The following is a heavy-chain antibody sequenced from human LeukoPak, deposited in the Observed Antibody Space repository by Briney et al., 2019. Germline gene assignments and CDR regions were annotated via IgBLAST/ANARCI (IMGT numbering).Heavy chain of an antibody. CDR2: IDDSGST. CDR1: GGSISSYY. Sequence: SETLSLTCTVSGGSISSYYWSWIRQPPGKGLECIGYIDDSGSTNYNPSLKSRVTISVDTSKNQFSLKLSSVTAADTAVYYCARLTAPSWFDPWGQGTLVTVSS. V-gene: IGHV4-59*08. D-gene: IGHD6-25*01. J-gene: IGHJ5*02. CDR3: ARLTAPSWFDP.